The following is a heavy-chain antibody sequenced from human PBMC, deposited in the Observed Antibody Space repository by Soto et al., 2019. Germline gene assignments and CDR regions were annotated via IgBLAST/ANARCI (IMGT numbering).Heavy chain of an antibody. CDR1: GGTFSSYA. D-gene: IGHD6-19*01. J-gene: IGHJ4*02. CDR2: IIPIFGTA. CDR3: ARDLRGPYSSGWYYFDY. Sequence: ASVKVSCKASGGTFSSYAISWLRRAPGQGLEWMGGIIPIFGTANYAQKFQGRVTITADKSTSTAYMELSSLRSEDTAVYYCARDLRGPYSSGWYYFDYWGQGTLVTVSS. V-gene: IGHV1-69*06.